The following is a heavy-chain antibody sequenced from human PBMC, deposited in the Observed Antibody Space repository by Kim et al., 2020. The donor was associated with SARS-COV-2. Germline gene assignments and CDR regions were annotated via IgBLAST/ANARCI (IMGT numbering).Heavy chain of an antibody. V-gene: IGHV3-7*01. CDR2: K. D-gene: IGHD3-16*01. J-gene: IGHJ4*02. Sequence: KSGVDSGKGQFTTTKNNAKNSLYLELNSLRTEDTAVYYCGRGGDWGTFDYWGQGTLVTVSS. CDR3: GRGGDWGTFDY.